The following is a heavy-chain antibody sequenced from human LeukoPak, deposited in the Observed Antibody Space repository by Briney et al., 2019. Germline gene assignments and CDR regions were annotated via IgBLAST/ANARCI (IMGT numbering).Heavy chain of an antibody. V-gene: IGHV3-7*04. J-gene: IGHJ4*02. CDR1: GFTFSRYW. D-gene: IGHD4-17*01. CDR3: ARVPSTVKADY. CDR2: INEDGSEK. Sequence: GGSLRLSCAVSGFTFSRYWMTWVRQAPGKGPEWVANINEDGSEKYYVESVKGRFTVSRDNAKSSLFLQMNSLRDEDTAVYYCARVPSTVKADYWGQGTLVTVS.